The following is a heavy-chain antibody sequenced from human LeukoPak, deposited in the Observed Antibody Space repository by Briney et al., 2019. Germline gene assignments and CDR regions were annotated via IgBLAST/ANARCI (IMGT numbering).Heavy chain of an antibody. D-gene: IGHD3-16*01. V-gene: IGHV3-23*01. CDR2: ISDTGRRT. CDR1: GFTFNDYA. CDR3: TRQRRGTYYAFDS. Sequence: GGSLRLSCAASGFTFNDYAMSWVRQAAGKGREWVAGISDTGRRTYYTDSVKGRFTISRDDSKKTVSLQMNTLRAEDTAVYYCTRQRRGTYYAFDSWGQGTLVTVSS. J-gene: IGHJ4*02.